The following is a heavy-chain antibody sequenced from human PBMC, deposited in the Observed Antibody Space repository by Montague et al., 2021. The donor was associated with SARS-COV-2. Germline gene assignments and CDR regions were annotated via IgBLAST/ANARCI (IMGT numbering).Heavy chain of an antibody. D-gene: IGHD2-21*02. CDR3: VRGRRGTVIPFSPGAFDF. Sequence: SETLSLTCTVSGGSISNRNYYWGWVRQPPGKGLEWIGSMDYVGNPFYNPPLRSRVAISLDTSKSQLSLRLGSVTTTDTAVFYCVRGRRGTVIPFSPGAFDFWGQGTTVTVSS. CDR2: MDYVGNP. J-gene: IGHJ3*01. CDR1: GGSISNRNYY. V-gene: IGHV4-39*01.